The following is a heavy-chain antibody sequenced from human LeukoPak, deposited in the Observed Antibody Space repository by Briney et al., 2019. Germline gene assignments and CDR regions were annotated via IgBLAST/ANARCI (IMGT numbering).Heavy chain of an antibody. CDR3: AKTTYDYVWGSYSRGVY. CDR1: GFTFSSYA. Sequence: GGSLRLSCAASGFTFSSYAMSWVRQAPGRGLEWVSAISGSGGSTYYADSVKGRFTISRDNSKNTLYLQMNSLRAEDTAVYYCAKTTYDYVWGSYSRGVYWGQGTLVTVSS. CDR2: ISGSGGST. V-gene: IGHV3-23*01. J-gene: IGHJ4*02. D-gene: IGHD3-16*01.